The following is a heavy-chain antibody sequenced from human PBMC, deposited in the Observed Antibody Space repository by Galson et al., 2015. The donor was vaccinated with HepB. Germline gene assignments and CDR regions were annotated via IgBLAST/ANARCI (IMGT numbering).Heavy chain of an antibody. V-gene: IGHV4-31*03. D-gene: IGHD3-10*01. Sequence: TLSLTCTVSGGSINRATYYWTWIRQHPGKGLEWIGYIYYSGSTYYNPSLRSRATISVDTSENQFSLRLTSVTAADTAMYFCARGTYLRAIHSGYSYDSWGQGPLVTASS. J-gene: IGHJ4*02. CDR1: GGSINRATYY. CDR3: ARGTYLRAIHSGYSYDS. CDR2: IYYSGST.